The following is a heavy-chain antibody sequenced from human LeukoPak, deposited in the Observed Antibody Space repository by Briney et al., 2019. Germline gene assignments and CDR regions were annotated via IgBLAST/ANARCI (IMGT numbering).Heavy chain of an antibody. CDR1: GFTFSSYW. D-gene: IGHD3-22*01. CDR2: INSDGSST. V-gene: IGHV3-74*01. CDR3: ARVPQDYYYDSSGYFGRGNYYYYGMDV. Sequence: GGSLRLSCAASGFTFSSYWMHWVRHAPGKGLVWVSRINSDGSSTSYADSVKGRFTISRDNAKNTLYLQMDSLRAEDTAVYYCARVPQDYYYDSSGYFGRGNYYYYGMDVWGQGTTVTVSS. J-gene: IGHJ6*02.